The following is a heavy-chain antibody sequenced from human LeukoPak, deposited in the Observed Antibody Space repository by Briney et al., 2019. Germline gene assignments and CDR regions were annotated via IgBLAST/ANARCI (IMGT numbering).Heavy chain of an antibody. CDR1: GFTFSSYT. Sequence: GGSLRLSCAASGFTFSSYTMSWVRQAPGKRLEWVSAISGSGGSTYYADSVKGRFTISRDNSKNTLYLQMTSLRAEDTAVYYCAKDKRLFDFDYWGQGTLVTVSS. CDR3: AKDKRLFDFDY. D-gene: IGHD3-22*01. J-gene: IGHJ4*02. V-gene: IGHV3-23*01. CDR2: ISGSGGST.